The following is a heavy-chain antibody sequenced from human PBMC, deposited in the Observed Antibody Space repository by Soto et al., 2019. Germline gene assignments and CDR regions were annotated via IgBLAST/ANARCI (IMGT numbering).Heavy chain of an antibody. V-gene: IGHV3-21*04. CDR1: GFTFSSYS. CDR2: ISSSSSYI. D-gene: IGHD3-22*01. J-gene: IGHJ4*02. Sequence: GGSLRLSCAASGFTFSSYSMNWVRQAPGKGLEWVSSISSSSSYIYYADSVKGRFTISRDNAKNTLYLQMNSLRAEDTAVYYCAKESYYYDSSGYYYLPFDYSGQGTLVTVSS. CDR3: AKESYYYDSSGYYYLPFDY.